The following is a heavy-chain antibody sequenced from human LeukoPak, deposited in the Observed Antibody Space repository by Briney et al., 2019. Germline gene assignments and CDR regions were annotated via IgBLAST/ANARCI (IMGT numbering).Heavy chain of an antibody. D-gene: IGHD4-11*01. CDR2: IYTSGST. CDR1: GGSISSYY. CDR3: VRVPTTVDNYYMDV. J-gene: IGHJ6*03. V-gene: IGHV4-4*07. Sequence: SETLSLTCTVSGGSISSYYWSWIRQPAGKGLEWIGRIYTSGSTNYNPSLKSRVSISLDMSKNQFSLKMSSVTAADTAVYYCVRVPTTVDNYYMDVWGKGTTVTVSS.